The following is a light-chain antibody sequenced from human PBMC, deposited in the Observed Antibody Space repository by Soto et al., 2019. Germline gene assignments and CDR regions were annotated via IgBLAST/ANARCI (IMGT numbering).Light chain of an antibody. J-gene: IGLJ1*01. CDR3: NSYTSSSTDV. V-gene: IGLV2-14*01. CDR1: SSDVGGYKY. CDR2: EVS. Sequence: QSVLTQPASVSGSPGQSITISCTGTSSDVGGYKYVSWYQQHPGKAPKLMIYEVSNRPSGVSNRFSGSKSGNTASLTISGLQAEDEADYYCNSYTSSSTDVFGTGTKVTV.